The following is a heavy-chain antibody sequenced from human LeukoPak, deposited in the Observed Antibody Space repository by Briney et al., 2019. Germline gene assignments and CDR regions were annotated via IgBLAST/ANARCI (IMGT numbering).Heavy chain of an antibody. J-gene: IGHJ4*02. Sequence: GASVKVSCKVSGYTLTELSMHWVRQAPGKGLEWMGGFDPEDGETIYAQKFQGRVTMTEDTSTDTAYMELSSLRSEDTAVYYCATSTRYYYDSSGYCFDYWGQGTLATVSS. V-gene: IGHV1-24*01. CDR3: ATSTRYYYDSSGYCFDY. D-gene: IGHD3-22*01. CDR1: GYTLTELS. CDR2: FDPEDGET.